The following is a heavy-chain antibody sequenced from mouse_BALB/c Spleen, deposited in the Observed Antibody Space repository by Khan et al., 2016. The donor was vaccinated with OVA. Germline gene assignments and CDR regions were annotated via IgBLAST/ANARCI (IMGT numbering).Heavy chain of an antibody. D-gene: IGHD2-3*01. CDR1: GYTFTYYV. CDR3: ARGDGYYVYFDY. J-gene: IGHJ2*01. Sequence: QVQLQQSGPELVKPGASVKMSCKASGYTFTYYVITWVKQRTGQGLEWLGEIYPGSDNAYYNERFKGKATLTADKSSNTTHMQLSSLTSEDSAVYFWARGDGYYVYFDYWGQGTTLTVSS. CDR2: IYPGSDNA. V-gene: IGHV1-81*01.